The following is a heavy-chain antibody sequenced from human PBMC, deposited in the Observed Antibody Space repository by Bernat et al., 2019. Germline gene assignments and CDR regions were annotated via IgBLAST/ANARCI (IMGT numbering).Heavy chain of an antibody. J-gene: IGHJ4*02. Sequence: QVQLVESGGGVVQPGRSLRLSCAASGFTFCSFGMHWVRQAPGKGLEWVAVISYDGSNKFYADSVKGRFTISRDNSKNTLYLQVNSLRAEDTAVYYCAKVWGGSQATYYFDYWGQGTLVTVSS. CDR3: AKVWGGSQATYYFDY. CDR2: ISYDGSNK. V-gene: IGHV3-30*18. D-gene: IGHD3-16*01. CDR1: GFTFCSFG.